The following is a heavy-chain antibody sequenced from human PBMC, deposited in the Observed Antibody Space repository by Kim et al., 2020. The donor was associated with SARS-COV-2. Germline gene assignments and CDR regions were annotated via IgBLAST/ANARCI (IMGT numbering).Heavy chain of an antibody. Sequence: ASVKVSCKVSGNTLTKLSVHWVRQAPAKGLEWMGGFDLEDGEIRYAQTCQGRVTMTEDTSTDTAYMELSSLRSEDTAVYYCATFTSISIFGVVNGEAFDIWGQGTIVTVSS. V-gene: IGHV1-24*01. CDR2: FDLEDGEI. J-gene: IGHJ3*02. D-gene: IGHD3-3*01. CDR3: ATFTSISIFGVVNGEAFDI. CDR1: GNTLTKLS.